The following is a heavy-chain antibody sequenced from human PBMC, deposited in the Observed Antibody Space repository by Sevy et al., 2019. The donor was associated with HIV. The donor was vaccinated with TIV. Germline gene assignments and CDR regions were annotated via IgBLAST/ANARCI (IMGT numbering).Heavy chain of an antibody. Sequence: GGSLRLSCAASGFTFSSYSMNWVRQAPGKGLEWVSSISSSSSYIYYADSVKGRFTISRDNAKNSLYLQTNSLRAEETAVYYCARSGFLEWLLYRGFDYWGQGTLVTVSS. CDR2: ISSSSSYI. V-gene: IGHV3-21*01. CDR3: ARSGFLEWLLYRGFDY. D-gene: IGHD3-3*01. J-gene: IGHJ4*02. CDR1: GFTFSSYS.